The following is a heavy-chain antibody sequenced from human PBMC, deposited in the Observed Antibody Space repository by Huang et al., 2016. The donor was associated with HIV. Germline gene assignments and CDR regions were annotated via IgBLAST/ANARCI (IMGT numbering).Heavy chain of an antibody. CDR2: INHIGKN. CDR3: AREKAADSAWYGVYYFDY. CDR1: GGSFSGYY. J-gene: IGHJ4*02. D-gene: IGHD6-19*01. Sequence: QVQLRQWGAGLVKPSETLSLTCAVYGGSFSGYYWTLIRQSPGKGLEWIGEINHIGKNNHQPSLKCRVTISKDTAKNQFSLQLTSVSAADTGVDFCAREKAADSAWYGVYYFDYWGEGALVTVTS. V-gene: IGHV4-34*01.